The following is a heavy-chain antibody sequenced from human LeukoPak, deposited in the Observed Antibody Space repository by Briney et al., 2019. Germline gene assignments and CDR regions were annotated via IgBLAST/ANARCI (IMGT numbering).Heavy chain of an antibody. CDR3: ARAVRKLPYLPNWFDP. D-gene: IGHD4-17*01. V-gene: IGHV4-61*08. Sequence: SETLSLTCTVSGGSISSGDYYWNWIRQPPGKGLEWIGYIYYSGSTNYNPSLKSRVTISVDTSKNQFSLKLSSVTAADTAVYYCARAVRKLPYLPNWFDPWGQGTLVTVSS. J-gene: IGHJ5*02. CDR2: IYYSGST. CDR1: GGSISSGDYY.